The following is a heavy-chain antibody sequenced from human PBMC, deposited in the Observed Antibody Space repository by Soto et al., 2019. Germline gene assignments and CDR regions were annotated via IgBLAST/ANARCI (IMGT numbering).Heavy chain of an antibody. V-gene: IGHV3-23*01. D-gene: IGHD3-22*01. Sequence: GGSLRLSCAASGITFSDFAMAWLRQTTGKGLEWVSTISGRGDEIYYADSVKGRFTISRDNSRSTLYLQMNSLRAEDTAVYFCAKEYYSDTSFDYWGQGVLVTVSS. CDR2: ISGRGDEI. J-gene: IGHJ4*02. CDR3: AKEYYSDTSFDY. CDR1: GITFSDFA.